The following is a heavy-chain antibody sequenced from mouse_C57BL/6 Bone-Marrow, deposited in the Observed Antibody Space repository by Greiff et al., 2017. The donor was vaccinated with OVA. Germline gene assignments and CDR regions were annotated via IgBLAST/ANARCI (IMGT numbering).Heavy chain of an antibody. CDR1: GFSLTSYG. V-gene: IGHV2-5*01. J-gene: IGHJ1*03. Sequence: VQVVESGPGLVQPSQSLSITCTVSGFSLTSYGVHWVRQSPGTGLEWLGVIWRGGSTDYNAAFMSRLSITKDNSKSQVFFKMNSLQADDTAIYYCAKWDDGYYYWYFDVWGTGTTVTVSS. CDR2: IWRGGST. D-gene: IGHD2-3*01. CDR3: AKWDDGYYYWYFDV.